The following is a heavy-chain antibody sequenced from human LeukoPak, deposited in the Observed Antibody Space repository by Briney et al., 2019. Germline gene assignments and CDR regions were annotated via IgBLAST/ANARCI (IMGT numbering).Heavy chain of an antibody. V-gene: IGHV1-18*01. D-gene: IGHD6-13*01. CDR1: GYTFTSYG. Sequence: GASVKVSCKASGYTFTSYGISWVRQAPGQGLEWMGWISAYNGNTNYAQKLQGRVTMTTDTSTSTAYMEPRSLRSDDTAVYYCARAYSSSWYGYYYMDVWGKGTTVTVSS. CDR3: ARAYSSSWYGYYYMDV. CDR2: ISAYNGNT. J-gene: IGHJ6*03.